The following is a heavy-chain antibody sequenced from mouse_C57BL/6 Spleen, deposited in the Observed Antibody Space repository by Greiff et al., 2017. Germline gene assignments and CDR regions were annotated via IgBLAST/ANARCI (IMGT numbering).Heavy chain of an antibody. J-gene: IGHJ2*01. CDR1: GYTFTDYE. CDR3: TRRTVTTNY. V-gene: IGHV1-15*01. D-gene: IGHD2-12*01. Sequence: QVQLQQSGAELVRPGASVTLSCKASGYTFTDYEMHWVKQTPVHGLVWIGAIDPETGGTAYNQKFKGKAILTADKSSSTAYMELRSLTSEDSAVYYCTRRTVTTNYWGQGTTLTVSS. CDR2: IDPETGGT.